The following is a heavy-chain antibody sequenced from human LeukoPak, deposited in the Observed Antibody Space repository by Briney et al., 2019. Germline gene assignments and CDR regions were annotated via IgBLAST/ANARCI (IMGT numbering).Heavy chain of an antibody. CDR1: GFSFSSHW. CDR3: ARYYYASGRDY. V-gene: IGHV3-7*01. CDR2: IHPDGSEK. D-gene: IGHD3-10*01. J-gene: IGHJ4*02. Sequence: GGSLRLFCAASGFSFSSHWLSWVRQAPGKGLEWVANIHPDGSEKYYVDSVKGRFTISRDNAKNSVYLQMNSLRAEDTAVYYCARYYYASGRDYWGQGTLVTVSS.